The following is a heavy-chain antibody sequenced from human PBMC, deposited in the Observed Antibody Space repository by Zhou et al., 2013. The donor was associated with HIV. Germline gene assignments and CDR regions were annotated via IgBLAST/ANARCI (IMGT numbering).Heavy chain of an antibody. Sequence: QVQLVQSGAEVKKPGASVKVSCKASGYTFTGYYIHWVRQAPGQGLEWMAWINPNSGATNYAQKFQGRVTLTRDTSINTAYMELSRLRSDDTAVYFCVLSSGIAAFSGRYYFDYWGLGTLVTVSS. CDR3: VLSSGIAAFSGRYYFDY. D-gene: IGHD6-6*01. CDR2: INPNSGAT. V-gene: IGHV1-2*02. CDR1: GYTFTGYY. J-gene: IGHJ4*02.